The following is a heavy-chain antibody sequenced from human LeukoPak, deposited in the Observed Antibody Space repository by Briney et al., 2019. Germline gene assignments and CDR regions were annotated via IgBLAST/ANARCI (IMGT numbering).Heavy chain of an antibody. D-gene: IGHD5-12*01. Sequence: ASVKVSRKASGYTFTSYGINWVRQAPGQGLEWMGWISAYNGKTNNAQKLQGRVTMTTDTSTSTAYMELRSLRSDDTAVYYCARDDALVATGSFDYWGQGTLVTVSS. CDR3: ARDDALVATGSFDY. CDR1: GYTFTSYG. CDR2: ISAYNGKT. J-gene: IGHJ4*02. V-gene: IGHV1-18*01.